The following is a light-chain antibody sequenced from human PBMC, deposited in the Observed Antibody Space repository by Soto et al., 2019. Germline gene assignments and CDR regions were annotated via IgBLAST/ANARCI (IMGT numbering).Light chain of an antibody. CDR3: QQYDIWPET. J-gene: IGKJ2*01. CDR1: QSLSSRY. Sequence: EIVMTQSPATLSVSPGERATLSCRASQSLSSRYLAWYQQKPGRAPRLLIYATSTRATGIPARFSGRGSGTEFTLTISSLQSEDFAVYYCQQYDIWPETFGQGTKLEIK. V-gene: IGKV3-15*01. CDR2: ATS.